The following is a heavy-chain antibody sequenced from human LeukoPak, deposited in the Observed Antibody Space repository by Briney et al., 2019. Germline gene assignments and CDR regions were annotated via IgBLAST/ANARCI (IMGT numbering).Heavy chain of an antibody. J-gene: IGHJ4*02. CDR1: GSSSSSYA. CDR2: ISYDGSNR. CDR3: ARDLGRYGGKTEFDY. D-gene: IGHD4-23*01. V-gene: IGHV3-30-3*01. Sequence: GGSLRLSCAASGSSSSSYAMHWVRQAPGQGLEWVAVISYDGSNRYYADSVKGRFTISRDNSKHTLFLQMNSLRAEDTAVFYCARDLGRYGGKTEFDYWGQGTLVTVSS.